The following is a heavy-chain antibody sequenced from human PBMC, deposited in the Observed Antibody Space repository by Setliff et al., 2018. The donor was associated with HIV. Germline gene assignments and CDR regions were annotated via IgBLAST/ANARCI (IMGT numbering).Heavy chain of an antibody. J-gene: IGHJ6*03. CDR1: GFSLRTYG. Sequence: GSLRLSCATSGFSLRTYGLHWVRQAPGKGLEWVAVISQDASKDYYADSVKGRFTVSRDNYRNTVFLQMNSLRMEDTAVFYCARDAGRWGSYYYFRYMDVWGKGTTVTVSS. CDR3: ARDAGRWGSYYYFRYMDV. D-gene: IGHD3-16*01. V-gene: IGHV3-30*03. CDR2: ISQDASKD.